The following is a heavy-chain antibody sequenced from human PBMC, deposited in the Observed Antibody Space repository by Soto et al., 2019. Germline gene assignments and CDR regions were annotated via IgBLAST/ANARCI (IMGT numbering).Heavy chain of an antibody. CDR2: ISGSGGST. CDR3: AAEYSSSSGEFDY. V-gene: IGHV3-23*01. D-gene: IGHD6-6*01. CDR1: GFTFSSYA. Sequence: GGSLRLSCAASGFTFSSYAMSWVRQAPGKGLEWVSAISGSGGSTYYADSVKGRLTISRDNSKNTLYLQMNSLRAEDTAVYYCAAEYSSSSGEFDYWGQGTLVTVSS. J-gene: IGHJ4*02.